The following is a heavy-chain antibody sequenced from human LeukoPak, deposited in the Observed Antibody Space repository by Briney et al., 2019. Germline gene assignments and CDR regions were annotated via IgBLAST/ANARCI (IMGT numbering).Heavy chain of an antibody. D-gene: IGHD3-22*01. CDR1: GFTFSNYW. V-gene: IGHV3-7*01. CDR3: ARDQGSMLVVRTINWYFTL. Sequence: PGGSLRLSCAASGFTFSNYWMSWVRQAPGKGLEWLANISQCSSEMYYVDSVKGRFTISRDNGKNSPYLQINSLRADDTAVYYCARDQGSMLVVRTINWYFTLWGSGTLVTVSS. J-gene: IGHJ2*01. CDR2: ISQCSSEM.